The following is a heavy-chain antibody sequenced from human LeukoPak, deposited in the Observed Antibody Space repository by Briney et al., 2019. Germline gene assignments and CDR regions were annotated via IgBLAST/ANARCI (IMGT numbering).Heavy chain of an antibody. D-gene: IGHD4-17*01. V-gene: IGHV1-69*05. J-gene: IGHJ6*03. CDR1: GYTFTGYY. Sequence: ASVKVSCKASGYTFTGYYMHWVRQAPGQGLEWMGGIIPIFGTANYAQKFQGRVTITTDESTSTAYMELSSLRSEDTAVYYCARIDYDAHPDRYYYMDVWGKGTTVTVSS. CDR2: IIPIFGTA. CDR3: ARIDYDAHPDRYYYMDV.